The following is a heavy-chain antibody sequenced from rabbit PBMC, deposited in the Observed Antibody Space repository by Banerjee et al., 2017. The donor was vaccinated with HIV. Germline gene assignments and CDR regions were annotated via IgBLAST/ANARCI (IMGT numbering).Heavy chain of an antibody. V-gene: IGHV1S7*01. Sequence: QLKETGGGLVQPGGSLTLSCKASGFDFTNYYMSWVRQAPGEGLEWIGIIDAGKGCTDYASWVNGRFTGSSDNAQNTVDLQVNSPTAAATATYFCVRALYASSSGYYHYYFNLWGPGTLVTVS. D-gene: IGHD1-1*01. CDR3: VRALYASSSGYYHYYFNL. CDR2: IDAGKGCT. CDR1: GFDFTNYY. J-gene: IGHJ4*01.